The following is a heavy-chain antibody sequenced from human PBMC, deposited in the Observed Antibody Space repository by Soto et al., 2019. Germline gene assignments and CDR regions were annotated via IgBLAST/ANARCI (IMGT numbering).Heavy chain of an antibody. Sequence: GASVKVSCKASGYTFTGYYMHWVRQAPGQGLEWMGWINPNSGGTNYAQKFQGWVTMTRDTSISTAYMELSRLRSDDTAVYYCAKDFGDYAPNSWFDPWGQGTLVTVSS. V-gene: IGHV1-2*04. CDR1: GYTFTGYY. CDR2: INPNSGGT. CDR3: AKDFGDYAPNSWFDP. D-gene: IGHD4-17*01. J-gene: IGHJ5*02.